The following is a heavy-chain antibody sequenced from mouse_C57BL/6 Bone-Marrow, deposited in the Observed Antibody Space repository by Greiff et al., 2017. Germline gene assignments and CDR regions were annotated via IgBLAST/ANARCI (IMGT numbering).Heavy chain of an antibody. Sequence: EVKVEESGGGLVQPGGSMKLSCVASGFTFSNYWMNWVRQSPEKGLEWVAQIRLKSDNYATHYAESVKGRFTISRDDSKSSVYLQMNNLRAEDTGIYYCTGEGSQLGWFAYWGQGTLVTVSA. V-gene: IGHV6-3*01. CDR1: GFTFSNYW. D-gene: IGHD4-1*02. J-gene: IGHJ3*01. CDR3: TGEGSQLGWFAY. CDR2: IRLKSDNYAT.